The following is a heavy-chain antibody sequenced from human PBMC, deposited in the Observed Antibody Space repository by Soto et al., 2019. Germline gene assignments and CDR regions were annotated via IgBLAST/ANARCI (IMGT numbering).Heavy chain of an antibody. CDR3: ARDSRDYYGMEV. J-gene: IGHJ6*02. Sequence: PSETLSLTCTVSGGSISSGGYYWSWIRQHPGKGLEWIGYIYYSGSTYYNPSLKSRVTISVDTSKNQFSLKLSSVTAADTAVYYCARDSRDYYGMEVWGQGTTVTVSS. CDR1: GGSISSGGYY. CDR2: IYYSGST. V-gene: IGHV4-31*03.